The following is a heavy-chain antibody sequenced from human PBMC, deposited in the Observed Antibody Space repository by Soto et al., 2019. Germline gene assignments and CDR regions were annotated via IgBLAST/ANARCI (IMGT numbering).Heavy chain of an antibody. CDR1: GGSISSYY. CDR2: IYYSGST. D-gene: IGHD6-19*01. Sequence: LSLTCTVSGGSISSYYWSWIRQPPGKGLEWIGYIYYSGSTNYNPSLKSRVTISVDTSKNQFSLKLSSVTAADTAVYYCARDVAGYSSGWSLDWYFDLWGRGTLVTVSS. J-gene: IGHJ2*01. V-gene: IGHV4-59*01. CDR3: ARDVAGYSSGWSLDWYFDL.